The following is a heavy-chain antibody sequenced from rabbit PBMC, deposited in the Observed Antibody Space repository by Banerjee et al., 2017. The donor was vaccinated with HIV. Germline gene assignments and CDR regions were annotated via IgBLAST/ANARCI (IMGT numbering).Heavy chain of an antibody. CDR3: ARDAGYVGYGLNL. D-gene: IGHD7-1*01. Sequence: QEQLEESGGDLVKPEGSLTLTCTASGFDLSSYWMWWVRQAPGKGLEWIGCINSSSRNVVYASWATGRFTISKTSSTTVTLQMTSLTAADTATYFCARDAGYVGYGLNLWGQGTLVTVS. V-gene: IGHV1S45*01. CDR2: INSSSRNV. CDR1: GFDLSSYW. J-gene: IGHJ4*01.